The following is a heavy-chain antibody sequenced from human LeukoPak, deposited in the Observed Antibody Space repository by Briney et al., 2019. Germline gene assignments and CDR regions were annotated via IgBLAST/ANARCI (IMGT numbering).Heavy chain of an antibody. CDR1: GFTFSSYA. J-gene: IGHJ4*02. V-gene: IGHV3-43*02. CDR2: ISGDGGST. Sequence: SGGSLRLSCAASGFTFSSYAMHWVRQAPGKGLEWVSLISGDGGSTYYADSVKGRFTISRDNSKNSLYLQMNSLRTEDTALYYCAKDIYSYGLNFDYWGQGTLVTVSS. D-gene: IGHD5-18*01. CDR3: AKDIYSYGLNFDY.